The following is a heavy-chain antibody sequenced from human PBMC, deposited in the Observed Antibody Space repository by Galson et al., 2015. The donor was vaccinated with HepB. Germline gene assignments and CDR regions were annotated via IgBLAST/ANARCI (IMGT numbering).Heavy chain of an antibody. CDR3: ARSTSVGYYYDSSGYPYFDY. J-gene: IGHJ4*02. Sequence: QSGAEVKKPGESLKISCKGSGYSFTSYWIGWVRQMPGKGLEWMGIIYPGDSDTRYSPSFQGQVTISADKSISTAYLQWSSLKASDTAMYYCARSTSVGYYYDSSGYPYFDYWGQGTLVTASS. CDR1: GYSFTSYW. CDR2: IYPGDSDT. D-gene: IGHD3-22*01. V-gene: IGHV5-51*03.